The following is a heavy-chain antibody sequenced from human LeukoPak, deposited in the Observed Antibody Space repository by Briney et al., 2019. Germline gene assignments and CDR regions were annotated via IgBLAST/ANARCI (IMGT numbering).Heavy chain of an antibody. CDR3: QGDSDVMAFDI. J-gene: IGHJ3*02. V-gene: IGHV3-21*01. D-gene: IGHD1-26*01. CDR2: ISSSSSYI. Sequence: GGSLRLSCAASGFTFSHYSLNWVRQAPGKGLEWVSSISSSSSYIYYADSVKGRFTISRDNAKNSLYLQMNSLRAEDTAVYYCQGDSDVMAFDIWGQGTMVTVSS. CDR1: GFTFSHYS.